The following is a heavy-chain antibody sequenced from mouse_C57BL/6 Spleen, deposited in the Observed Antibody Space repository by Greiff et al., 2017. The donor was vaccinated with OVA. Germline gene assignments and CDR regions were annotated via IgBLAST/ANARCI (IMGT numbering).Heavy chain of an antibody. J-gene: IGHJ3*01. CDR3: AIYYYGSSPFAY. V-gene: IGHV1-74*01. D-gene: IGHD1-1*01. Sequence: QVQLQQPGAELVKPGASVKVFCKASGYTFTSYWMHWVKQRPGQGLEWIGRIHPSDSDTNYNQKFKGKATLTVDKSSSTAYMQLSSLTSEDSAVYYCAIYYYGSSPFAYWGQGTLVTVSA. CDR1: GYTFTSYW. CDR2: IHPSDSDT.